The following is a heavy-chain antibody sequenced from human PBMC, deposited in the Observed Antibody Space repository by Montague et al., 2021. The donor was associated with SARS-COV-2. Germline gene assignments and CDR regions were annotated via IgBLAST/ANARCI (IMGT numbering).Heavy chain of an antibody. CDR1: GGSISSGTYY. Sequence: TLSLTCSVSGGSISSGTYYWTWIRQRPGKGLEWIGYIFYSGSTYYNPSLKSRVTVSADTSKNHFSLRLNPVTAADTAVYYCARGRLLPYFDYWGQGTLVTVSS. CDR3: ARGRLLPYFDY. J-gene: IGHJ4*02. V-gene: IGHV4-31*03. D-gene: IGHD2-21*02. CDR2: IFYSGST.